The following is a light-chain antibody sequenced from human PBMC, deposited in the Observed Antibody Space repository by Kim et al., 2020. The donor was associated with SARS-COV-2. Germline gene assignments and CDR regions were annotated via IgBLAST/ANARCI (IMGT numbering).Light chain of an antibody. J-gene: IGLJ2*01. Sequence: ASVKLTCTLSSGHSSYAIAWHQQQPEKGPRYLLKLNSDGSHSKGDGIPARFSGSSSGAERYLTISSLPSEDDADYYCQTWDTGIRVFGGGTQLTVL. CDR2: LNSDGSH. CDR1: SGHSSYA. V-gene: IGLV4-69*01. CDR3: QTWDTGIRV.